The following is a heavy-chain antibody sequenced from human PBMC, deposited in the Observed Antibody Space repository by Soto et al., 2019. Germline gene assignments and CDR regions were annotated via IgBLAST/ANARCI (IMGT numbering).Heavy chain of an antibody. J-gene: IGHJ5*02. CDR2: ISGSSIYI. CDR3: AREGALKPFSS. CDR1: GFTFSNYN. V-gene: IGHV3-21*01. Sequence: GGSLRLSCVASGFTFSNYNMNWVRQAPGKGLEWVSHISGSSIYIHYAGSVRGRFTISRDNAKNSVYLQMDSLRVEDTAVYYCAREGALKPFSSWGQGALVTVYS.